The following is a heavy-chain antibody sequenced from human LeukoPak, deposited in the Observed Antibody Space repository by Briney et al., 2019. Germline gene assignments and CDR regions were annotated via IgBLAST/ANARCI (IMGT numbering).Heavy chain of an antibody. CDR3: ARAGTAAGGEFDY. CDR2: IYYSGST. Sequence: SETLSLTCTVSGGSISSYYWSWIRQPPGKGLERIGYIYYSGSTNYNPSLKSRVTISVDTSKNQFSLKLSSVTAADTAVYYCARAGTAAGGEFDYWGQGTLVTASS. D-gene: IGHD3-16*01. V-gene: IGHV4-59*01. J-gene: IGHJ4*02. CDR1: GGSISSYY.